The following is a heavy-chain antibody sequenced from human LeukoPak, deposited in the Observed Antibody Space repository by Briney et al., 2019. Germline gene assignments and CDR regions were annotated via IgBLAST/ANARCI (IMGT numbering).Heavy chain of an antibody. J-gene: IGHJ6*02. CDR2: IDTDGSRT. CDR1: GFSFSIYW. CDR3: ARANQFHYYYGMDV. V-gene: IGHV3-74*01. D-gene: IGHD2-21*01. Sequence: GGSLRLSCAASGFSFSIYWMHWVRQAPGKGLVWASLIDTDGSRTSYAESVKGRFTISRDDAKNMLYLQMNSLRVEDTAVYYCARANQFHYYYGMDVWGQGTTVTVSS.